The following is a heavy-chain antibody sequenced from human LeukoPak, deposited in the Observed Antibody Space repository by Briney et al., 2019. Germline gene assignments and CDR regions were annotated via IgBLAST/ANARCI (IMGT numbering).Heavy chain of an antibody. CDR3: AEFGAPYYGDYVIDY. V-gene: IGHV3-30*18. CDR1: GFTFSSYG. Sequence: GGSLRLSCAASGFTFSSYGMHWVRQAPGKGLEWVAVISYDGSNKYYADSVKGRFTISRDNSKNTLYLQMNSLRAEDTAVYYCAEFGAPYYGDYVIDYWGQGTLVTVSS. CDR2: ISYDGSNK. D-gene: IGHD4-17*01. J-gene: IGHJ4*02.